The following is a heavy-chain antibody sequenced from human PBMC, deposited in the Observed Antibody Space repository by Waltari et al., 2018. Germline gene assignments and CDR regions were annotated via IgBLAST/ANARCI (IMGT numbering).Heavy chain of an antibody. Sequence: EVQLVESGGGLVQPGGSLRLSCAASGFTFSSYGMNWVRQAPGKGLGWVSYISSSSTIYYADSVKGRFTISRDNAKRTLYLQMNSLRAEDTAVYYCASGSYSYGLGYWGQGTLVTVSS. D-gene: IGHD5-18*01. CDR3: ASGSYSYGLGY. V-gene: IGHV3-48*01. CDR2: ISSSSTI. CDR1: GFTFSSYG. J-gene: IGHJ4*02.